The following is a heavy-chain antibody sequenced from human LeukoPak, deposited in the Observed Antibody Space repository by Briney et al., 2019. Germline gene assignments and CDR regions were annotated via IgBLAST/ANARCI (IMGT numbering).Heavy chain of an antibody. CDR2: IYHSGST. CDR1: GGSISSNNW. Sequence: SETLSLTCAVSGGSISSNNWWSWVRQPPGKGLEWIGEIYHSGSTNYNPSLKSRVTISVDKSKNQFSLKLSSVTAADTAVYYCARAPRIVGYTSRELGHWYFDLWGRGTLVTVSS. V-gene: IGHV4-4*02. D-gene: IGHD6-13*01. J-gene: IGHJ2*01. CDR3: ARAPRIVGYTSRELGHWYFDL.